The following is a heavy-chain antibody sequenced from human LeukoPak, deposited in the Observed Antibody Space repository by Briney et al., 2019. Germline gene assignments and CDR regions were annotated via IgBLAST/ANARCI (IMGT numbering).Heavy chain of an antibody. D-gene: IGHD3-10*01. CDR2: ISSSSSII. Sequence: GGSLRLSCAASGFTFSSYSMTWVRQAPGKGLEWVSSISSSSSIIYYADSVKGRFTISRDNSKNTLYLEVISLTAEDTAVYYCAKDDAWLRFGEWSQGTLVTVSS. CDR3: AKDDAWLRFGE. CDR1: GFTFSSYS. J-gene: IGHJ4*02. V-gene: IGHV3-48*01.